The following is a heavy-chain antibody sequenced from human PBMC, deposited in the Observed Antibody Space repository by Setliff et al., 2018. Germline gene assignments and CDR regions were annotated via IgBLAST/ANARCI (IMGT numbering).Heavy chain of an antibody. CDR1: GYTFTTHG. D-gene: IGHD2-21*02. J-gene: IGHJ3*01. V-gene: IGHV1-18*01. CDR3: ARDWFCSGGDCSDVFDF. Sequence: VASVKVSCKASGYTFTTHGISWVRQAPGQGLEWMGWISTDDGDTNFAQKFQGRVTLTTDTSTGTAYMELRSLTFDDTAVYYCARDWFCSGGDCSDVFDFWGQGTRVTVSS. CDR2: ISTDDGDT.